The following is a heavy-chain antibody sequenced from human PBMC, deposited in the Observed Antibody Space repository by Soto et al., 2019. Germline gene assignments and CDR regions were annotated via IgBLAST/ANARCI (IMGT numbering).Heavy chain of an antibody. Sequence: ASLKVSCKASGYTFTIYAMHWVLQAPGQRLEWMGWINAGNGNTKYSQKFQGRVTITRDTSASTAYMELSSLRSEDTAVYYCARVRTYYGDLDVFDYWGQGTLVTVSS. CDR1: GYTFTIYA. V-gene: IGHV1-3*01. CDR3: ARVRTYYGDLDVFDY. J-gene: IGHJ4*02. CDR2: INAGNGNT. D-gene: IGHD4-17*01.